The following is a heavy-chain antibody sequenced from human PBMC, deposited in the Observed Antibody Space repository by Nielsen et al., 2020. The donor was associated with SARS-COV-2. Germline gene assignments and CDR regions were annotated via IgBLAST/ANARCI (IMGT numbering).Heavy chain of an antibody. V-gene: IGHV4-34*01. D-gene: IGHD6-6*01. CDR2: INQSGGT. Sequence: SETLSPTCVVFGASLSGYYWSWIRQPQGKGLEWIGEINQSGGTNYNPSHKSRVPIPVDTPKNQFSLRLTSVTAEDTAVYYCARFRRQTSQVVNYYGMDVWGQGTPVTVSS. J-gene: IGHJ6*02. CDR1: GASLSGYY. CDR3: ARFRRQTSQVVNYYGMDV.